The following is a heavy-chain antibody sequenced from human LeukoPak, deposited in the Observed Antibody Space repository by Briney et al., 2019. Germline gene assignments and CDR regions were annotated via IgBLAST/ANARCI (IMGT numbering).Heavy chain of an antibody. CDR2: ISSSGSTI. Sequence: GGSLRLSCAASGFTFSSYEMNWVRQAPGKGLEWVSYISSSGSTIYYADSVKGRFTISRDNAKNSLYLQMNSLRAEDTAVYYCARVLFGGSYYYYYYMDVWGKGTTVTISS. CDR3: ARVLFGGSYYYYYYMDV. D-gene: IGHD1-26*01. CDR1: GFTFSSYE. V-gene: IGHV3-48*03. J-gene: IGHJ6*03.